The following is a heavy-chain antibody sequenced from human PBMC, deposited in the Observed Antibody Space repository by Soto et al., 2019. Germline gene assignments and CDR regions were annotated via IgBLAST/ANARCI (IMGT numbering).Heavy chain of an antibody. CDR1: AGTFNNHS. CDR3: VIDLGDFDF. CDR2: SIPILGRA. V-gene: IGHV1-69*02. J-gene: IGHJ4*02. Sequence: QVQLVQSGTEVQKPGSSVAVSCQASAGTFNNHSLSWVRQAPGQGLEWMGRSIPILGRADYSQKFQGRLTLTVDKSTSTADMELSSLTSEDTAVYYCVIDLGDFDFWGQGTLVTVSS.